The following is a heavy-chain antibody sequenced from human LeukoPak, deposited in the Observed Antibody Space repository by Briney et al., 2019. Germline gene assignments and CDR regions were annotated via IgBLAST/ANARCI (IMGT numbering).Heavy chain of an antibody. CDR3: AREGTPGTNDY. CDR2: ISSNGGST. CDR1: GFTFSHYA. D-gene: IGHD1-1*01. V-gene: IGHV3-64*01. Sequence: GGSLILSCAASGFTFSHYAMHWVRQAPGKGLEYVSAISSNGGSTYYANSVKGRFTISRDNSKDTLYLQMGSLRAEDMAVYYCAREGTPGTNDYWGQGTLVTVSS. J-gene: IGHJ4*02.